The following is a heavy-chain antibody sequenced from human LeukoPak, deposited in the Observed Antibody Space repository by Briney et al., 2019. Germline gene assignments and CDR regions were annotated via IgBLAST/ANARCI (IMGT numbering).Heavy chain of an antibody. Sequence: GGSLRLSCAVSGFTFDEYGMSWVRQAPGKGLEWVSGINWNGGSTGSADSVKGRFTISRDNAKNSLYLQMNSLRAEDTALYYCARERYYGSGSYFRMRYYFDYWGQGTLVTVSS. CDR3: ARERYYGSGSYFRMRYYFDY. CDR1: GFTFDEYG. CDR2: INWNGGST. D-gene: IGHD3-10*01. V-gene: IGHV3-20*04. J-gene: IGHJ4*02.